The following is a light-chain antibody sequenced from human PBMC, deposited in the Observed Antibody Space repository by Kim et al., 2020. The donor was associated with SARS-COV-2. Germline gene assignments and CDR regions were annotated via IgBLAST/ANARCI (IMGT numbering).Light chain of an antibody. Sequence: PGERATPSCRASQSVSRNYLAWYQQKPGQAPRLLIYGASSRANGIPDRFSGSGSGTDFTLTISRLEPEDFAMYYCQQYGTSPMYTFGQGTKLEI. V-gene: IGKV3-20*01. CDR1: QSVSRNY. J-gene: IGKJ2*01. CDR3: QQYGTSPMYT. CDR2: GAS.